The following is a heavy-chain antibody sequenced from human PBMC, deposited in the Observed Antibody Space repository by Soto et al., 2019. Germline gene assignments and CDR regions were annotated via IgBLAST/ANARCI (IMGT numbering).Heavy chain of an antibody. CDR2: IIPILGIA. J-gene: IGHJ6*03. Sequence: ASVKVSCKASGGTFSSYTISWVRQAPGQGLEWMGRIIPILGIANYAQKFQGRVTITADKSTSTAYMELSSLRSEDTAVYYCARGGVDYSNYFSINVYYYYYMDVWGKGTTVTVSS. CDR1: GGTFSSYT. CDR3: ARGGVDYSNYFSINVYYYYYMDV. V-gene: IGHV1-69*02. D-gene: IGHD4-4*01.